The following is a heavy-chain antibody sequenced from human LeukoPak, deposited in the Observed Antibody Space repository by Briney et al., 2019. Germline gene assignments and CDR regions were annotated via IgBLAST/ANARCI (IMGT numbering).Heavy chain of an antibody. CDR2: IYYSGST. Sequence: PSETLSLTCTVSGFSISNYYWGWLRQPPGKGLEYIGHIYYSGSTNYNPSLKSRVTISVDTSKNQFSLKLSSVTAADTAVYYFARSSEVGVITTFDYWGQGTLVTVSS. D-gene: IGHD3-22*01. CDR1: GFSISNYY. V-gene: IGHV4-59*12. CDR3: ARSSEVGVITTFDY. J-gene: IGHJ4*02.